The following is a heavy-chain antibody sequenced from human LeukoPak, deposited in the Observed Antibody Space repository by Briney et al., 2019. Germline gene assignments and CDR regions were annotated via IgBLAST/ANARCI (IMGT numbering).Heavy chain of an antibody. Sequence: SETLSLTCTVSGGSISSYYWSWIRQPPGKGLEWIGYIYYSGSTNYNPSLKSRVTISVDTSKNQFSLKLSSVTAADTAVYYCARAGFGELELDYWGQGTLVTVSS. CDR2: IYYSGST. CDR1: GGSISSYY. J-gene: IGHJ4*02. V-gene: IGHV4-59*01. D-gene: IGHD3-10*01. CDR3: ARAGFGELELDY.